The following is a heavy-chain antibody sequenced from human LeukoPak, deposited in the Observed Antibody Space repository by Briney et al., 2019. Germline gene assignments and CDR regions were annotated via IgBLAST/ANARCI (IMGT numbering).Heavy chain of an antibody. D-gene: IGHD3-22*01. J-gene: IGHJ4*02. V-gene: IGHV4-59*08. Sequence: PSETLSLTCTVSGASISDSFWNWIRQPPGKGLEWIGSISPSGSATYNPSLKSRVTMSVDSSKNQFSLKLTSVTAADTAVYYCARRGHSYGSSDYYLWYFDYWGQGTLVPVSS. CDR2: ISPSGSA. CDR1: GASISDSF. CDR3: ARRGHSYGSSDYYLWYFDY.